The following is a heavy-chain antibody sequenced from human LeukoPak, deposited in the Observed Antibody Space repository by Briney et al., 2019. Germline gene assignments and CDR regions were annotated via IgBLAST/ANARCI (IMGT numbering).Heavy chain of an antibody. V-gene: IGHV3-48*03. D-gene: IGHD2-15*01. Sequence: GGSLRLSCAASGFTFSSYEMNWVRQAPGKGLEWVSYISSSGSTIYYADSVKGRFTISRDNAKNSLYLQMNSLRAEDTADYYCARTYGSGSFDYGGQGTLVTVSS. CDR3: ARTYGSGSFDY. J-gene: IGHJ4*02. CDR1: GFTFSSYE. CDR2: ISSSGSTI.